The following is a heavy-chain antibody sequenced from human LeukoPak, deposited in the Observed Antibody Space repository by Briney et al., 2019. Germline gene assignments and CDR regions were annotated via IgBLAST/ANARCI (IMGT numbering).Heavy chain of an antibody. V-gene: IGHV1-8*01. CDR2: MNPNSGIT. CDR1: GYTFTSYD. Sequence: ASVRVSCKASGYTFTSYDINWVRETTGQGLERMGWMNPNSGITGYAQKFQGRVTMIRRTSIRTAYMELSSLRSEDTAVYDCARWGGYYYYYGMDVWGQGTTVTVSS. D-gene: IGHD3-16*01. J-gene: IGHJ6*02. CDR3: ARWGGYYYYYGMDV.